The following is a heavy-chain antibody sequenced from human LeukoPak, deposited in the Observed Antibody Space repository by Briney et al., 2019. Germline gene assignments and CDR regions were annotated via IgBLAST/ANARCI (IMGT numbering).Heavy chain of an antibody. Sequence: PGGSLRLSCAASGFTFSRYSMNWVRQAPGKGLEWVSSISSSSSYIYYADSVQGRFTISRDNAKNSLYLQMNSLRAEDTAVYYCAGISVEMATAPRGFDYWGQGTLVTVSS. V-gene: IGHV3-21*01. J-gene: IGHJ4*02. D-gene: IGHD5-24*01. CDR3: AGISVEMATAPRGFDY. CDR1: GFTFSRYS. CDR2: ISSSSSYI.